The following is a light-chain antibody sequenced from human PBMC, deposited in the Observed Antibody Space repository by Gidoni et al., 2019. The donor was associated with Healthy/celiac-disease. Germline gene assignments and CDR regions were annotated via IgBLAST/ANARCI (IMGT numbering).Light chain of an antibody. J-gene: IGKJ2*04. CDR3: QQYYSTPCS. CDR1: QSVLYSSNNKSY. V-gene: IGKV4-1*01. CDR2: WAS. Sequence: DIVMTQSPDSLAVSLGERATINYQSSQSVLYSSNNKSYLAWYQQKPGQPPKLLIYWASTRESGVPDRFSGSGSGTDFTLTISSLQAEDVAVYYCQQYYSTPCSFGQGTKLEIK.